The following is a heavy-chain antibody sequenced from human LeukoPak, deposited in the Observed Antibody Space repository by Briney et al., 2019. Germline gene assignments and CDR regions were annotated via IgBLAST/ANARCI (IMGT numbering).Heavy chain of an antibody. CDR2: ISSSSSYI. D-gene: IGHD6-13*01. CDR1: GFTFSSYS. CDR3: ARAPGYRGFLDY. V-gene: IGHV3-21*01. Sequence: GGSLRLSCAASGFTFSSYSMNWVRQAPGKGLEWVSSISSSSSYIYYADSVKGRFTISRDNAKNSLYLQMNSLRAEDTAVYYCARAPGYRGFLDYWGQGTLVTVSS. J-gene: IGHJ4*02.